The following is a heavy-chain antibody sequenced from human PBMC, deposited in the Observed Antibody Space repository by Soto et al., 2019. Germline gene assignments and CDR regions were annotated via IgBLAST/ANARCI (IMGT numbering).Heavy chain of an antibody. CDR1: GFTFTSSA. V-gene: IGHV1-58*01. Sequence: GASVKVSCKVSGFTFTSSAVQWVRQARGQRLEWIGWIVVGSGNTNYAQKFQERVTITRDMSTSTAYMELSSLRSEDTAVYYCAADRGIAARPDYYYYYGMDVWGQGTTVTVSS. CDR3: AADRGIAARPDYYYYYGMDV. D-gene: IGHD6-6*01. CDR2: IVVGSGNT. J-gene: IGHJ6*02.